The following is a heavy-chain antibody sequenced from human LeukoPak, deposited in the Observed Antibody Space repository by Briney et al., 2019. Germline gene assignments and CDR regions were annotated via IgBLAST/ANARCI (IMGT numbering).Heavy chain of an antibody. CDR2: ISGSGGST. V-gene: IGHV3-23*01. CDR1: GFTFSSYA. J-gene: IGHJ6*02. CDR3: ARDSAPYDSGGYYYSTPHYYYYGMDV. D-gene: IGHD3-22*01. Sequence: GGSLRLSCEASGFTFSSYAMSWVRQAPGKGLEWVSAISGSGGSTYYADSVKGRFTISRDNSKNTLYLQMNSLRAEDTAVYYCARDSAPYDSGGYYYSTPHYYYYGMDVWGQGTTVTVSS.